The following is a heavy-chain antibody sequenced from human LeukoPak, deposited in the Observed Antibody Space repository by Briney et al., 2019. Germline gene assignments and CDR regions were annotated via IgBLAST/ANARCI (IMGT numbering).Heavy chain of an antibody. Sequence: SETLSLACTVSGGSISSGDYYWSWIRQPPGKGLEWIGYIYYSGSTYYNPSLKSRVTISVDTSKNQFSLKLSSVTAADTAVYYCAKNDNWGFVFWGQGTLVTVSS. CDR2: IYYSGST. D-gene: IGHD7-27*01. CDR3: AKNDNWGFVF. J-gene: IGHJ4*02. V-gene: IGHV4-30-4*01. CDR1: GGSISSGDYY.